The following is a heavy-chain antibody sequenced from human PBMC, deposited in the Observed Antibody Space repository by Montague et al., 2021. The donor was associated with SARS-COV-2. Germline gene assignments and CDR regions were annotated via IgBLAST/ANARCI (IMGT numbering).Heavy chain of an antibody. CDR3: ARVVRYYDFWSGYTEYYYYGMDV. J-gene: IGHJ6*02. Sequence: SDILSLTCTVSGRSISSYFWSWIRQPPGKGLEWIGSIYYSGTTNYSPSLKSRVTISVDTSKNQFSLKLSSVTAADTAVYYCARVVRYYDFWSGYTEYYYYGMDVWGQGTTVTVSS. D-gene: IGHD3-3*01. V-gene: IGHV4-59*07. CDR1: GRSISSYF. CDR2: IYYSGTT.